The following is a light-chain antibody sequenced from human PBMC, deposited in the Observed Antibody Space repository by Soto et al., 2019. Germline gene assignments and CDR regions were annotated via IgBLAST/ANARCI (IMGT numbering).Light chain of an antibody. CDR1: QSVRTN. J-gene: IGKJ1*01. V-gene: IGKV3-15*01. CDR2: GAS. Sequence: EILLTQSPGTLSLSPGERATLSCRASQSVRTNLAWYQHRRGQSPRLRSYGASNRATSSPRRFSGGGSGTEFTLTITSLQSEDFDVYYCQQYNDNWPTFGQGTKVDI. CDR3: QQYNDNWPT.